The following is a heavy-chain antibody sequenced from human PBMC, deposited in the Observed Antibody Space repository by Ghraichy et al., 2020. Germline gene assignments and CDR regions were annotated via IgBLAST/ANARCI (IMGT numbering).Heavy chain of an antibody. J-gene: IGHJ4*02. D-gene: IGHD3-22*01. CDR3: ARLKIDQSGYYYEAIDY. V-gene: IGHV4-61*01. CDR1: GASVSSRIFY. CDR2: VYKSGSSGST. Sequence: LSLTCTVSGASVSSRIFYWSWIRQPPGKGLEWIGYVYKSGSSGSTNYNTSLKSRVSISVDTSKNQFSLKLNSVTAADTAVYYCARLKIDQSGYYYEAIDYWGQGTLVTVSS.